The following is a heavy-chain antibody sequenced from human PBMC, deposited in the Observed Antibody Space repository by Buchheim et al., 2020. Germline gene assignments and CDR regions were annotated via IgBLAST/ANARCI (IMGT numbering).Heavy chain of an antibody. CDR3: SRGLDQYKAGRY. CDR1: GGSFGGHY. D-gene: IGHD1-1*01. V-gene: IGHV4-34*10. Sequence: QVQLQESGPGLVKPSETLSLTCAVYGGSFGGHYCSWVRQPPGKGLEWIGEIHPSGSIHSNPSLDIRVTISVDTSKTKFSLTLTAVTAADTAVYFCSRGLDQYKAGRYWGQGT. J-gene: IGHJ4*02. CDR2: IHPSGSI.